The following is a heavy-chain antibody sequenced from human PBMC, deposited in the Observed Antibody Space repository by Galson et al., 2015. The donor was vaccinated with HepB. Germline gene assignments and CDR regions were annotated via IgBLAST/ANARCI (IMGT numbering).Heavy chain of an antibody. CDR1: GFTFDGYT. CDR3: AKGISSGWYPVDY. CDR2: ISWDGGST. J-gene: IGHJ4*02. Sequence: SLRLSCAASGFTFDGYTMTWVRQAPGKGLEWVSLISWDGGSTYYADSVKGRFTISRDNSNNTLYLQMNSLRTEDTAMYYCAKGISSGWYPVDYWGQGTLATVS. D-gene: IGHD6-19*01. V-gene: IGHV3-43*01.